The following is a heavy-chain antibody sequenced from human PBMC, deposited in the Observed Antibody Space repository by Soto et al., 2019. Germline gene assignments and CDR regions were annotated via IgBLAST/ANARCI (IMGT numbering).Heavy chain of an antibody. CDR1: GFSLTTSGVG. Sequence: QITLKESGPTLVKPTQTLTLTCTFSGFSLTTSGVGVGWIRQPPGKALEWLALIYWDDDKRYSPSLKSRLTITKDTSKNQVVLTLTDMDPVDTATYYCAHRQTDDSSAYFHHYFDYWGQGTLVTVSS. V-gene: IGHV2-5*02. CDR2: IYWDDDK. J-gene: IGHJ4*02. CDR3: AHRQTDDSSAYFHHYFDY. D-gene: IGHD3-22*01.